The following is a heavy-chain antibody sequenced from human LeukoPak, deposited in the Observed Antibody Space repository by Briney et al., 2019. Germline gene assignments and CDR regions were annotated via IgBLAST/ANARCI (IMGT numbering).Heavy chain of an antibody. V-gene: IGHV3-7*01. CDR3: AAWTDRGYNY. Sequence: GGSLRLSCAASGFTFSKSWMNWVRQAPGKGLEWVANINPEGTEKRFVDAVEGRFTMSRDNAENSLYPQMNSLRAEDTATYYCAAWTDRGYNYWGQGSVVAVSP. J-gene: IGHJ4*02. CDR1: GFTFSKSW. CDR2: INPEGTEK. D-gene: IGHD3-22*01.